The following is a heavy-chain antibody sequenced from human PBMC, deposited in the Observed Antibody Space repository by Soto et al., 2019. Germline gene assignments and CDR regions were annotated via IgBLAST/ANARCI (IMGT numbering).Heavy chain of an antibody. J-gene: IGHJ5*02. V-gene: IGHV2-5*01. CDR3: AKSGSSGWYGWFDP. D-gene: IGHD6-19*01. Sequence: QITLKESGPTLVKPTQTLTLTCIFSGFSLRTSGVGVGWIRQPPGKALEWLGFIYWNDDKRYSPSLKSRLIITKDTSKNQVVLTMTNMDPVDTATYYCAKSGSSGWYGWFDPWGQGTLVTVSS. CDR2: IYWNDDK. CDR1: GFSLRTSGVG.